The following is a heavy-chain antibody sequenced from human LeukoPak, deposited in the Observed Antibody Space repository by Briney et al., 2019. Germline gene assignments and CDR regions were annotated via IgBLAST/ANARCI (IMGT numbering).Heavy chain of an antibody. D-gene: IGHD3-9*01. Sequence: PSETLSLTRTVSGGSVSSGSYYWSWIRQPPGKGLEWIGYIYYSGSTNYNPSLKSRVTISVDTSKNQFSLKLSSVTAADTAVYYCARQTYYDILTGSPFDYWGQGTLVTVSS. J-gene: IGHJ4*02. V-gene: IGHV4-61*01. CDR3: ARQTYYDILTGSPFDY. CDR1: GGSVSSGSYY. CDR2: IYYSGST.